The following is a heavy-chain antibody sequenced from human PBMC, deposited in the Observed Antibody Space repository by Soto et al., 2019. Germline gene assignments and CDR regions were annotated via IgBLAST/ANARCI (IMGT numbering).Heavy chain of an antibody. Sequence: AGGSLRLSCAASGFPISNYAISWVRQAPGKGLEWVSTISTSGGSTYSADSVKGRFTISRDNSKNTLYLQMNSLRAEDTAVYYCARDGLGAYTYGSYYFDYWGQGTLVTVSS. V-gene: IGHV3-23*01. J-gene: IGHJ4*02. D-gene: IGHD5-18*01. CDR3: ARDGLGAYTYGSYYFDY. CDR1: GFPISNYA. CDR2: ISTSGGST.